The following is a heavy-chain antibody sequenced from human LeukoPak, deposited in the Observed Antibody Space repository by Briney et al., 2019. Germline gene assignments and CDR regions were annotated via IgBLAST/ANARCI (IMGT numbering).Heavy chain of an antibody. CDR3: ARGCVRWLVRGGYFDY. CDR2: INHSGST. V-gene: IGHV4-34*01. D-gene: IGHD6-19*01. J-gene: IGHJ4*02. Sequence: SETLSLTCTVSGGSISSYYWSWIRQPPGKGLEWIGEINHSGSTNYNPSLKSRVTISVDTSKNQFSLKLSSVTAADTAVYYCARGCVRWLVRGGYFDYWGQGTLVTVSS. CDR1: GGSISSYY.